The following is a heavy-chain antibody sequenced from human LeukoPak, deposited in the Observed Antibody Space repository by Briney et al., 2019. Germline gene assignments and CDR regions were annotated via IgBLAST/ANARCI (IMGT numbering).Heavy chain of an antibody. CDR1: GGSISSSSYY. V-gene: IGHV4-39*02. CDR3: AREGLSYCGGDCYP. D-gene: IGHD2-21*02. J-gene: IGHJ5*02. Sequence: SETLSLTCTVSGGSISSSSYYWGWIRQPPGKGLEWIGSIYYSGSTYYDPSLKSRVTISVDTSKNQFSLKLCSVTAADTAVYYCAREGLSYCGGDCYPWGQGTLVTVSS. CDR2: IYYSGST.